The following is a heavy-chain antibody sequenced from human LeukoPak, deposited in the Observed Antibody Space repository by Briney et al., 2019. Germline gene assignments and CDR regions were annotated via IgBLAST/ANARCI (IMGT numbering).Heavy chain of an antibody. J-gene: IGHJ4*02. CDR2: IYYSGST. CDR3: ARTDYGSGSWL. V-gene: IGHV4-39*01. CDR1: GGSISSSSYY. Sequence: SETLSLTCTVSGGSISSSSYYWGWIRQPPGKGLEWIGSIYYSGSTYYNPSLKSRVTISVDTSKNQFSLKLSSVTAADTAVYYSARTDYGSGSWLWGQGTLVTVSS. D-gene: IGHD3-10*01.